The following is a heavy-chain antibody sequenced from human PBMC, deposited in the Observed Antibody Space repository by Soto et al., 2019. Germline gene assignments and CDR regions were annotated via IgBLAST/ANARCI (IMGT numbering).Heavy chain of an antibody. CDR2: IWYDGSNK. J-gene: IGHJ5*02. V-gene: IGHV3-33*01. Sequence: QVQLVESGGGVVQPGRSLRLSCAASGFTFSSYGMHWVRQAPGKGLEWVAVIWYDGSNKHYADSVKGRFTISRDNSKPTLYLQMNSLRAEDTAVYYCARTTGLNWFDPWGQGTLVTVS. CDR1: GFTFSSYG. CDR3: ARTTGLNWFDP. D-gene: IGHD1-1*01.